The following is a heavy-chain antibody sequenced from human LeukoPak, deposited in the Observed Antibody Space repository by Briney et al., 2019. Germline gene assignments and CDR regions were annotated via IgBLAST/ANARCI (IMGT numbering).Heavy chain of an antibody. V-gene: IGHV1-46*01. J-gene: IGHJ4*02. CDR1: GYTFTSHY. CDR3: ARARADYYGSGPYQAPFDY. D-gene: IGHD3-10*01. Sequence: ASVKVSCKASGYTFTSHYMHWVRQAPGQGLEWMGIINPSGGSTSYAQKFQGRVTMTRDTSTSTVYMELSSLRSEDTAVYYCARARADYYGSGPYQAPFDYWGQGTLVTVSS. CDR2: INPSGGST.